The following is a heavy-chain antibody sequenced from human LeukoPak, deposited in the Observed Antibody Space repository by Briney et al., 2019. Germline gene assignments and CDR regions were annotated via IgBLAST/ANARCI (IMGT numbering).Heavy chain of an antibody. J-gene: IGHJ4*02. Sequence: ASVKVSCKASGNTFISYGISWVRQAPGQGLEWMGWISAYNGNTKYAQKVQGRVTMSTDTSTSTGYMELRSLRSDDTAVYYCARVDRVGASRGCDYWGQGTLVTVSS. CDR1: GNTFISYG. V-gene: IGHV1-18*01. D-gene: IGHD1-26*01. CDR2: ISAYNGNT. CDR3: ARVDRVGASRGCDY.